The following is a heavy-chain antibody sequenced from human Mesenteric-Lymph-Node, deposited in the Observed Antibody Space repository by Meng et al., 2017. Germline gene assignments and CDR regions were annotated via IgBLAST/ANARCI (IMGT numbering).Heavy chain of an antibody. D-gene: IGHD6-19*01. J-gene: IGHJ4*02. Sequence: QVQLRESGPGLVKPSQTLSLTCTVSGGSVRSGGYYWTWIRQHPGKGLEWFGHIYYSGSTFYNPSLKRRVIISIDTSKNQFSLNLRSVTAADTAVYYCARVSSGWDYFDYWGQGTLVTVSS. CDR3: ARVSSGWDYFDY. CDR1: GGSVRSGGYY. V-gene: IGHV4-31*03. CDR2: IYYSGST.